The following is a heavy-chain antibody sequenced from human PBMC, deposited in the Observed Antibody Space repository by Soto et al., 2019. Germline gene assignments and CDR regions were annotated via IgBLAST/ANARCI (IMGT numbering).Heavy chain of an antibody. J-gene: IGHJ4*02. CDR3: AGREVGTPLGFAY. D-gene: IGHD1-26*01. CDR2: ISAYNGNT. V-gene: IGHV1-18*01. CDR1: GYTFSSYG. Sequence: QVQLVQSGAEVKKPGASVKVSCKASGYTFSSYGISWVRQAPGQGLEWMGWISAYNGNTKYAQKLRGRVTLNTARSTSTAYSELRSLRPDVTAVYYCAGREVGTPLGFAYWGQGTLVPVSS.